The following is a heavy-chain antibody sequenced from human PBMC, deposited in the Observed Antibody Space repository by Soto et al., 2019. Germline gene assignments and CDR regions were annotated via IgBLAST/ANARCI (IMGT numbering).Heavy chain of an antibody. CDR2: ISGSGDST. CDR1: GFTFSSYA. Sequence: EVQLLESGGGLVQPGGSLRLSCAASGFTFSSYATNWVRQAPGKGLEWVSTISGSGDSTYYADSVKGRFTISKDNSKNTLSLQMNSLRVEDTAVYYCAQIGQSSWANMDVWGQGTTVTVSS. V-gene: IGHV3-23*01. CDR3: AQIGQSSWANMDV. D-gene: IGHD2-2*01. J-gene: IGHJ6*02.